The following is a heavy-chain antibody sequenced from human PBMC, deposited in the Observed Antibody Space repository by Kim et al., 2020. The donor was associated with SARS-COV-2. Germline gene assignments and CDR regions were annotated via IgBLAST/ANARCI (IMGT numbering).Heavy chain of an antibody. CDR2: IWYDGSNK. CDR1: GFTFSSYG. CDR3: AKDLVPRGDVSDYGMDV. D-gene: IGHD2-21*02. Sequence: GGSLRLSCAASGFTFSSYGMHWVRQAPGKGLEWVAVIWYDGSNKYYADSVKGRFTISRDNSKNTLYLQMNSLRAEDTAVYYCAKDLVPRGDVSDYGMDVWGQGTTVTVSS. J-gene: IGHJ6*02. V-gene: IGHV3-33*06.